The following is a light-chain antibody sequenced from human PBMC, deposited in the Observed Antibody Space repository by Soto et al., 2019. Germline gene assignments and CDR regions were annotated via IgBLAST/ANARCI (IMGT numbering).Light chain of an antibody. CDR3: QQSYSSPRT. CDR1: SISNS. Sequence: SISNSLHWYQQKPGKAPKLLIYPVSTLQSGVPSRFSASGSGTYFTLTITSLQPEDFATYYCQQSYSSPRTFGPGTKVDIK. CDR2: PVS. V-gene: IGKV1-39*01. J-gene: IGKJ1*01.